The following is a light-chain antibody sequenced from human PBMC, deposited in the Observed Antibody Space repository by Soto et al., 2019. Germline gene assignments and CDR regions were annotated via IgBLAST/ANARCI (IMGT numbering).Light chain of an antibody. J-gene: IGLJ2*01. CDR2: GVS. CDR3: SLYTPSSVI. CDR1: PSDIGNYNY. Sequence: QSALTQPASVSGSPGQSITISCTGTPSDIGNYNYVSWYQQHPGKAPKLIIYGVSNRPSGVSNRFSGSKSGYTASLTISGLQAEDEAHYYCSLYTPSSVIFGGGTKLTVL. V-gene: IGLV2-14*01.